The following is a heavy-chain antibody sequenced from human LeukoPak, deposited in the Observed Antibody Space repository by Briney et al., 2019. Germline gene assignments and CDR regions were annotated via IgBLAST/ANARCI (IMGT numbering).Heavy chain of an antibody. CDR3: ARAMIVVGHMGGFDY. D-gene: IGHD3-22*01. Sequence: GGSLRLPCAASGFTFSSYWMHWVRQAPGKGLVWVSRINSGGSSTSYAGSVKGRFTISRDNAKNTLYLQMNSLRAEDTAVYYCARAMIVVGHMGGFDYWGQGTLVTVSS. CDR2: INSGGSST. CDR1: GFTFSSYW. J-gene: IGHJ4*02. V-gene: IGHV3-74*01.